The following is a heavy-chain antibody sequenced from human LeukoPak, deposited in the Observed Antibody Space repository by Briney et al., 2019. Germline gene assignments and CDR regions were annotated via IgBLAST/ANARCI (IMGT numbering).Heavy chain of an antibody. Sequence: PSETLSLTCAVYGGSFSGYYWSWIRQHPGKGLEWIGYIYYSGSTYYNPSLKSRVTISVDTSKNQFSLKLSSVTAADTAVYYCARAPYYDFWSGYPVPHWFDPWGQGTLVTVSS. CDR1: GGSFSGYY. CDR3: ARAPYYDFWSGYPVPHWFDP. D-gene: IGHD3-3*01. V-gene: IGHV4-31*11. J-gene: IGHJ5*02. CDR2: IYYSGST.